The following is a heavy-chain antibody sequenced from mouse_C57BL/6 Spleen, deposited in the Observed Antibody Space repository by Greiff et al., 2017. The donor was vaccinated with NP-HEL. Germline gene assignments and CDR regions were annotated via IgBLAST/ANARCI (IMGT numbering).Heavy chain of an antibody. D-gene: IGHD4-1*01. CDR1: GFTFSSYA. CDR2: ISDGGSYT. J-gene: IGHJ3*01. V-gene: IGHV5-4*01. CDR3: ARDQTGTRFAY. Sequence: EVMLVESGGGLVKPGGSLKLSCAASGFTFSSYAMSWVRQTPEKRLEWVATISDGGSYTYYPDNVKGRFTISRDNAKNNLYLQMSHLKSEDTAMYYCARDQTGTRFAYWGQGTLVTVSA.